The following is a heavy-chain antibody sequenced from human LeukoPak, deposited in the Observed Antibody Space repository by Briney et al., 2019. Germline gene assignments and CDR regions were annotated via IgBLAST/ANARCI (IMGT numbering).Heavy chain of an antibody. CDR2: IYPGDSDT. J-gene: IGHJ4*02. Sequence: PGESLKISCKGSGYNFISHSIAWVRQMPGKGLQWMGSIYPGDSDTTYSPSFEGQVTISADKSVTTAYLQWSTLQASDTAVYYCARPISNGWPFFGYWGQGTLVTVSS. CDR1: GYNFISHS. D-gene: IGHD6-19*01. V-gene: IGHV5-51*03. CDR3: ARPISNGWPFFGY.